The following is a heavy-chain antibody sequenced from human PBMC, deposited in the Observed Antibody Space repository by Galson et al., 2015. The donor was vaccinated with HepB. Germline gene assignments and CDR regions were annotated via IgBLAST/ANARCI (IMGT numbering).Heavy chain of an antibody. V-gene: IGHV3-15*01. Sequence: SLRLSCAASGFTFSNAWMSWVRQAPGKGLEWVGRIKSKTDGGTTDYAAPVKGRFTISRDDSKNTLCLQMNSLKTEDTAVYYCTTITYYYDSSGYYYSRGLFTYFDYWGQGTLVTVSS. D-gene: IGHD3-22*01. CDR1: GFTFSNAW. J-gene: IGHJ4*02. CDR3: TTITYYYDSSGYYYSRGLFTYFDY. CDR2: IKSKTDGGTT.